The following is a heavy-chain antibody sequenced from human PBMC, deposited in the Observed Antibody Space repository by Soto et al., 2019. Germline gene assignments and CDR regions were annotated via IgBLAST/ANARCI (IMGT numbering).Heavy chain of an antibody. CDR3: ARDAYDRLTGYYHSFDN. V-gene: IGHV1-3*01. CDR2: INAGNDNT. D-gene: IGHD3-9*01. CDR1: GYRFISYS. J-gene: IGHJ4*02. Sequence: ASVKVSCKASGYRFISYSMHWVRQAPGQRLEWMGWINAGNDNTKYSQKFQDRVTITRDTSASTAYMELSSLRSEDTAVYYCARDAYDRLTGYYHSFDNWGQGTLVTVSS.